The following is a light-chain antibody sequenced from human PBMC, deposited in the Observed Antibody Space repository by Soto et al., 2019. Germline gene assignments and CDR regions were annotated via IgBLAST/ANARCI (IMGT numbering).Light chain of an antibody. Sequence: EIVMTQSPATLSVSPGERATLSCRASQSVSSNLAWHQQKPGQAPRLLIYDTFSRATGIPDRFSGSGSGTDFTLTISRLEPEDFAVYFCQQYDYLITFGQGTRLEI. CDR1: QSVSSN. CDR2: DTF. CDR3: QQYDYLIT. V-gene: IGKV3D-15*01. J-gene: IGKJ5*01.